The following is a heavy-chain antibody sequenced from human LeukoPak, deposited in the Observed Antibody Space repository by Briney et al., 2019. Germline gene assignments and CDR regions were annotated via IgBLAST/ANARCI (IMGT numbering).Heavy chain of an antibody. D-gene: IGHD4-11*01. J-gene: IGHJ4*02. Sequence: ASVKVSCKASGYTFTSYYMHWVRQAPGQGLEWVGIINPSGDPTTYAQKLQGRVTMTTDTSTSTAYMELRSLRSDDTAVYYCARDTGYFDYWGQGTLVTVSS. CDR3: ARDTGYFDY. V-gene: IGHV1-46*01. CDR2: INPSGDPT. CDR1: GYTFTSYY.